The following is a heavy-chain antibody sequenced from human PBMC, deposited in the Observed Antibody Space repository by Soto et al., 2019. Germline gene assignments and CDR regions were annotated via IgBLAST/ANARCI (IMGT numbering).Heavy chain of an antibody. J-gene: IGHJ4*02. V-gene: IGHV1-2*02. CDR3: ARKWNEYYFDN. Sequence: QVQLVQSGAEMKKPGASVKVSCKASGYIFTGYFIHWVRQAPGQGLEWMGWINPNSGGTNYAQKFQGRVTMTRDTSISTAYMDLSRLRYDDTAVYYCARKWNEYYFDNWGQGTLVTVSS. CDR2: INPNSGGT. CDR1: GYIFTGYF. D-gene: IGHD1-1*01.